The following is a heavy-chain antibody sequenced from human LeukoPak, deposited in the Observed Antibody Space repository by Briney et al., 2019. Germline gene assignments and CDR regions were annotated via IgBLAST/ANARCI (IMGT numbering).Heavy chain of an antibody. CDR2: VNNFGDPT. Sequence: GGSLRLSCAPSAFTFSRYAMTWARHAAGKGLEWLPTVNNFGDPTHYAHSVKGWFSLSRDNSGSTIYLQMNSLRADDTAEYFCASQQPLIYFWGQGALVTVSS. J-gene: IGHJ4*02. V-gene: IGHV3-23*01. CDR3: ASQQPLIYF. CDR1: AFTFSRYA. D-gene: IGHD1/OR15-1a*01.